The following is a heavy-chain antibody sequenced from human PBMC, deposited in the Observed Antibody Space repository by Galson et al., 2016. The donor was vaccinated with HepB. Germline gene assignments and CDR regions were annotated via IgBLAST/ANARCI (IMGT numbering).Heavy chain of an antibody. D-gene: IGHD6-6*01. CDR2: IGHDGRNK. CDR3: ARDRPPFIAALNYGVDV. J-gene: IGHJ6*02. Sequence: LSCAASGITSSNYGMHWVRQAPGKGLEWVAVIGHDGRNKYYADSVKGRFTISRDNSKNTLYVQMNSLRVEDTAVYYCARDRPPFIAALNYGVDVWGQGTTVTVSS. CDR1: GITSSNYG. V-gene: IGHV3-33*01.